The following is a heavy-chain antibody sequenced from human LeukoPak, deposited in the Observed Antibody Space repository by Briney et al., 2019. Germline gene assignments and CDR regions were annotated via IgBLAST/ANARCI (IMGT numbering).Heavy chain of an antibody. V-gene: IGHV4-59*08. J-gene: IGHJ4*02. D-gene: IGHD1-26*01. Sequence: PSETLSLTCTVSGGSISGSYWDWTRQSPGKGLEWLGYVHDTGGTNYNSSLKSRVTMSVDTSKNQFSLRLNSVTAADTAVYYCAKNGGYYKWNYWGQGTLVTVSS. CDR1: GGSISGSY. CDR3: AKNGGYYKWNY. CDR2: VHDTGGT.